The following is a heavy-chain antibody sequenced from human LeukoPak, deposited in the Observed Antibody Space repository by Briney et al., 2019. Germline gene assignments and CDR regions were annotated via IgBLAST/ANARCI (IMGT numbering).Heavy chain of an antibody. CDR2: ISSSSSYI. CDR1: GFTFSSYG. V-gene: IGHV3-21*01. D-gene: IGHD6-6*01. Sequence: GGSLRLSCAASGFTFSSYGMSWVRQAPGKGLEWVSSISSSSSYIYYADSVKGRFTISRDNAKNSLYLQMNSLRAEDTAVYYCARGGTFVAAPDYWGQGTLVTVSS. CDR3: ARGGTFVAAPDY. J-gene: IGHJ4*02.